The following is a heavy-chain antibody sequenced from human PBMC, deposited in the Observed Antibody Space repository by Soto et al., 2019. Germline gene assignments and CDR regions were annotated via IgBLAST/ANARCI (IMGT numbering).Heavy chain of an antibody. CDR1: GFTFSSYS. Sequence: GGSLRLSCAASGFTFSSYSMNWVRQAPGKGLEWVSYISSSSSTIYYADSVKGRFTISRDNAKNSLYLQMNSLRAEDTAVYYCARGTGTGWLRFRAFDIWGKGKMVTVSS. CDR2: ISSSSSTI. CDR3: ARGTGTGWLRFRAFDI. J-gene: IGHJ3*02. V-gene: IGHV3-48*01. D-gene: IGHD5-12*01.